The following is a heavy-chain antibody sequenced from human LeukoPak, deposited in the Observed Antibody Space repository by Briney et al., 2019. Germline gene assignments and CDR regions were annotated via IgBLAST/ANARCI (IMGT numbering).Heavy chain of an antibody. V-gene: IGHV4-34*01. J-gene: IGHJ4*02. CDR1: GGSFSGYY. CDR3: ARAPRIAAAGIFGY. Sequence: SETLSLTCAVYGGSFSGYYWSWIRQPPGKGLEWIGEINHSGSTNYNPSLKSRVTISVDTSKNQFSLKLSSVTAADTAVYYCARAPRIAAAGIFGYWGQGTLVTVSS. CDR2: INHSGST. D-gene: IGHD6-13*01.